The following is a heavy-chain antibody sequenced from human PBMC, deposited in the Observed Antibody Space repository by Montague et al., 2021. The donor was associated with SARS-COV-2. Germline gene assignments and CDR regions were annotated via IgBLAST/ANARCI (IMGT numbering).Heavy chain of an antibody. J-gene: IGHJ6*03. CDR3: ARDSRTDFDWLFPDSGSYYYYMDV. CDR2: VYYSGST. Sequence: SETLSLTCTVSGGSISSYYWSWIRKPPGTGLEWIGYVYYSGSTNYNPSLKSRVPIPVDTSKNQISLTLSSVTAADTAVSYCARDSRTDFDWLFPDSGSYYYYMDVWGKGTTVTVSS. D-gene: IGHD3-9*01. V-gene: IGHV4-59*01. CDR1: GGSISSYY.